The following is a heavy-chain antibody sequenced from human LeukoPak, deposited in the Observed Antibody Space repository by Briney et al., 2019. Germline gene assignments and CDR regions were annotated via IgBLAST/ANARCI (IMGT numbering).Heavy chain of an antibody. V-gene: IGHV1-2*02. Sequence: ASVKVSCKASGYTFTGYYMHWVRQAPGQGLEWMGWINPNSGGTNYAQKFQGRVTMTRDTSISTAYMELSRLRSDDTAVYYCARDREYYGDYYYYMDVWGKGTTVTVSS. CDR2: INPNSGGT. CDR1: GYTFTGYY. CDR3: ARDREYYGDYYYYMDV. D-gene: IGHD3-3*01. J-gene: IGHJ6*03.